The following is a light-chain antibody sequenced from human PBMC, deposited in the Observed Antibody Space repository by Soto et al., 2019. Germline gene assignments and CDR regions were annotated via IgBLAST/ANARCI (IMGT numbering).Light chain of an antibody. Sequence: DIQMTQSPSSLSASVGDRVTITCRSGQNIGSYLNWYQHKPGKAPKLLIYAASSLQSGGQSRFSGSGSGTDFTLTISSLQPEDFATYYCQQSYSSPIFTFGPGTKVDIK. CDR1: QNIGSY. CDR3: QQSYSSPIFT. J-gene: IGKJ3*01. CDR2: AAS. V-gene: IGKV1-39*01.